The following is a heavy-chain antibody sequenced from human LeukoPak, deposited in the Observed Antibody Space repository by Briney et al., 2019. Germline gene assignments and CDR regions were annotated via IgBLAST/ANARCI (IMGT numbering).Heavy chain of an antibody. CDR1: GFTFSSYE. Sequence: GGSLRLSCAASGFTFSSYEMNWVRQAPGKGLEWVSYISSSGSTIYYADSVKGRFTISRDNAKNSLYLQMNSLRAEDTAVYYCAKDDYYDTSGYRDWGQGTLVTVSS. CDR2: ISSSGSTI. CDR3: AKDDYYDTSGYRD. V-gene: IGHV3-48*03. J-gene: IGHJ4*02. D-gene: IGHD3-22*01.